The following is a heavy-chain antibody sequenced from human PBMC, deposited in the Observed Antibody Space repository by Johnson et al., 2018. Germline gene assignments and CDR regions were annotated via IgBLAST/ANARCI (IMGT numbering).Heavy chain of an antibody. D-gene: IGHD6-19*01. CDR3: ARDSGGRQVGQWTHYYYYYMDV. V-gene: IGHV3-66*02. CDR1: GFTFSSYA. CDR2: IYSGGST. Sequence: EVQLVESGGGVVQPGRSLRLSCAASGFTFSSYAMHWVRQAPGKGLEWVSVIYSGGSTYYADSVKGRFTISRDNSKNTLYLQMNSLRAGDTAVYYCARDSGGRQVGQWTHYYYYYMDVWGKGTTVTVSS. J-gene: IGHJ6*03.